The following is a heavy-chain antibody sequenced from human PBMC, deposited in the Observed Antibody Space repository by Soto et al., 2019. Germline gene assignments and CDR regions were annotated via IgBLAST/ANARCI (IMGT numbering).Heavy chain of an antibody. V-gene: IGHV3-23*01. CDR1: GFTFGDYA. Sequence: PGGSLRLSCTASGFTFGDYAMSWFRQAPGKGLEWVSAISGSGGSTYYAESVKGRFTISRDNSKNTLYLQMNSLRAEDTAVYYCAKPRIVATTGYYFDYWGQGTLVTVSS. CDR2: ISGSGGST. D-gene: IGHD5-12*01. CDR3: AKPRIVATTGYYFDY. J-gene: IGHJ4*02.